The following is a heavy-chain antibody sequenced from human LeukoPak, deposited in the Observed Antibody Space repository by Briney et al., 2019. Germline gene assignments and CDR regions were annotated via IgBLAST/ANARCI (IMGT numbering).Heavy chain of an antibody. CDR1: GGSISSYY. CDR2: IYYSGST. D-gene: IGHD3-3*01. CDR3: ARALSSGYFAGLGY. Sequence: PSETLSLTCTVSGGSISSYYWSWIRQPPGKGLEWIGYIYYSGSTNYNPSLKSRVTISVDTSKNQFSLKLSSVTAADTAVYYCARALSSGYFAGLGYWGQGTLVTVSS. J-gene: IGHJ4*02. V-gene: IGHV4-59*01.